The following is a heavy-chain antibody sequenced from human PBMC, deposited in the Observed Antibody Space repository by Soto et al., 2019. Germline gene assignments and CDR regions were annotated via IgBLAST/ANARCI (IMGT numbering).Heavy chain of an antibody. V-gene: IGHV3-13*01. J-gene: IGHJ5*02. CDR2: IGTAGDT. Sequence: EVQLVESGGGLVQPGGSLRLSCAASGFTFSSYDMHWVRQATGKGLEWFSAIGTAGDTYYPGSVKGRFTISRENAKNSLYLQMNSLGAEDTAVYYCARATYPCSSWYGWFDPWGQGTLVTVSS. D-gene: IGHD6-13*01. CDR1: GFTFSSYD. CDR3: ARATYPCSSWYGWFDP.